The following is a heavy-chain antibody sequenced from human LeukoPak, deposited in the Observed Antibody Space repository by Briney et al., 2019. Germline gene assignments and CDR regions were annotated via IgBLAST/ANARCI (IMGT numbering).Heavy chain of an antibody. Sequence: PSETLSLTCTVSGGSISSYYWSWIRQPPGKGLEWIAYIYYSGSTNYNPSLKSRVTISVDTSKNQLSLKLSSVTAAHTSGYYCARSGNYDILTGYYLFDYWGQGTLVTVSS. D-gene: IGHD3-9*01. CDR2: IYYSGST. CDR1: GGSISSYY. V-gene: IGHV4-59*01. CDR3: ARSGNYDILTGYYLFDY. J-gene: IGHJ4*02.